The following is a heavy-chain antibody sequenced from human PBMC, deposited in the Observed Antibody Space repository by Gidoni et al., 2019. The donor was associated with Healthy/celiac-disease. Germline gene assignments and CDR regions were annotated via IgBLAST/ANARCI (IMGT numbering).Heavy chain of an antibody. Sequence: QVQLVESGGGVVQPGRSLRLSCAASGFPFSSYGLHWGRQAPGKGLEWVAGIWYDGSNKYDADSVKGRFTISRDNSKNTLYLQMNSLRAEDTAVYYCARDLGIGVVPAAIDYGMDVWGQGTTVTVSS. J-gene: IGHJ6*02. CDR1: GFPFSSYG. CDR2: IWYDGSNK. V-gene: IGHV3-33*01. CDR3: ARDLGIGVVPAAIDYGMDV. D-gene: IGHD2-2*03.